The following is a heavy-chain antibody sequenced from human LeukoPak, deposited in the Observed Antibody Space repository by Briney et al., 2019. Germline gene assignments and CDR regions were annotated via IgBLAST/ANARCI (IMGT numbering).Heavy chain of an antibody. CDR2: INHSGST. CDR1: GGSFSGYY. Sequence: SETLSLTCAVYGGSFSGYYWSWIRQPPGKGLEWIGEINHSGSTNYNPSLKSRVTISVDTSKNQFSLKLSSVTAADTAVYYYARGGGYDILTGYYVTRFDYWGQGTLVTVSS. CDR3: ARGGGYDILTGYYVTRFDY. V-gene: IGHV4-34*01. J-gene: IGHJ4*02. D-gene: IGHD3-9*01.